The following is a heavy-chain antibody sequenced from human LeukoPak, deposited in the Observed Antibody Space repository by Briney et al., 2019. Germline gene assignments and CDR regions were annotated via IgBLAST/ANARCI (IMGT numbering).Heavy chain of an antibody. V-gene: IGHV4-39*07. CDR1: GGSISSSSYY. D-gene: IGHD3-22*01. Sequence: SETLSLTCTVSGGSISSSSYYWGWIRQPPGKGLEWIGSIYYSGSTYYNPSLKSRVTISVDTSKNQFSLKLSSVTAADTAVYYCARVAGYYDSSGYYYDYWGQGTLVTVSS. CDR3: ARVAGYYDSSGYYYDY. J-gene: IGHJ4*02. CDR2: IYYSGST.